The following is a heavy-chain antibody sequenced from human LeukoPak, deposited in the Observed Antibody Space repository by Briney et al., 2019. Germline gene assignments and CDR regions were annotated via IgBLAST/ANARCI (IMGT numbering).Heavy chain of an antibody. Sequence: GGSLRLSCSASGFTFGTYNMNWVRQAPGRGLEWVSFISSSSSYMYYADSVKGRFTISRDNAKNSLYLQMNSLRVEDTAVYYCARDFFPVVDSTWYEIGYWGQGTLVTVSS. CDR1: GFTFGTYN. J-gene: IGHJ4*02. CDR2: ISSSSSYM. CDR3: ARDFFPVVDSTWYEIGY. V-gene: IGHV3-21*01. D-gene: IGHD2-21*01.